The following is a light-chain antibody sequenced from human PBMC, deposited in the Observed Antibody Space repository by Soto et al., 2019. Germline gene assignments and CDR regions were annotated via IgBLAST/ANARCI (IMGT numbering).Light chain of an antibody. CDR1: SSDVGGYNY. CDR3: SSYTSSSSVV. Sequence: QSALTQPASVSGSPGQSITISCTGTSSDVGGYNYVSWYQQHPGKVPKVLIYEVSVRPSGVSNRFSGSKSGNMASLTISGLQAEDEADYDCSSYTSSSSVVFGGGTKLTVL. V-gene: IGLV2-14*01. J-gene: IGLJ2*01. CDR2: EVS.